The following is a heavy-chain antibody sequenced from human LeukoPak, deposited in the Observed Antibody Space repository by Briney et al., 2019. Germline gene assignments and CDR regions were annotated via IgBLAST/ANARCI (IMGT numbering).Heavy chain of an antibody. CDR3: ARGGWTALDY. J-gene: IGHJ4*02. Sequence: SETLSLTCTVSGGSISNYYWSWIRQPPGKGLEWIGYIYYSGTTNYNPSLKSRVIIPLDTSKNQFSLKLSSVTAADTAVYYCARGGWTALDYWGQGTLVTVSS. CDR1: GGSISNYY. V-gene: IGHV4-59*01. CDR2: IYYSGTT. D-gene: IGHD6-19*01.